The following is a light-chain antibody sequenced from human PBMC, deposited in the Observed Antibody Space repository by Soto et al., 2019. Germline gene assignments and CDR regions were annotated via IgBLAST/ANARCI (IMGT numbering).Light chain of an antibody. J-gene: IGKJ5*01. V-gene: IGKV3-15*01. CDR2: ATS. CDR3: QQYNIWRSIT. Sequence: EIVVTQSPATLSVSPGERVTLSCRASQGVRNKLAWYQQKPGQTPRLIIYATSTRPADIPARFSGSGYGTYFTLTISSLQSEDFAVYYCQQYNIWRSITFGPGTRLEIK. CDR1: QGVRNK.